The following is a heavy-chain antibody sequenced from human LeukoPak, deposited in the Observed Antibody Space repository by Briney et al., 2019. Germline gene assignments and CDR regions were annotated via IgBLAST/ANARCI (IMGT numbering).Heavy chain of an antibody. J-gene: IGHJ4*02. CDR2: IYPGDSDT. V-gene: IGHV5-51*01. D-gene: IGHD6-19*01. Sequence: GESLKISFQGSGYDFSNYWIGWVRQLPAKGLEWMGIIYPGDSDTRYGPSFQGQVTVSADKSNTTAYLQWSSLEASDTVMYYCARRRYTSGWASFDYWGQGTLVTISS. CDR1: GYDFSNYW. CDR3: ARRRYTSGWASFDY.